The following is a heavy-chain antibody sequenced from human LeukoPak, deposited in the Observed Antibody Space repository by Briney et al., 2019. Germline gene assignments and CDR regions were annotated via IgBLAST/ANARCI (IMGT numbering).Heavy chain of an antibody. CDR1: GGSISSGSYY. J-gene: IGHJ3*02. Sequence: SETLSLTCTVSGGSISSGSYYWSWIRQPAGRGLEWIGRIYTCGSTNYNPSLKSRVTISVDTSKNQFSLKLSSVTAADTAVYYCARDPYYDFWSGYYSPAFDIWGQGTMVTVSS. D-gene: IGHD3-3*01. CDR2: IYTCGST. V-gene: IGHV4-61*02. CDR3: ARDPYYDFWSGYYSPAFDI.